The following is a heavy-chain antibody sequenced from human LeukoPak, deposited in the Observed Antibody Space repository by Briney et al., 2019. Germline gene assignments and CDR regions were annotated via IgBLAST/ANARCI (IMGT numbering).Heavy chain of an antibody. Sequence: GASVKVSCEASGYTLTSYYMHWVRQAPGQGLEWMGIINPSGGSTSYAQKFQGRVTMTRDMSTSTVYMELSSLRSEDTAVYYCARDPLGQYPNYIGWFDPWGQGTLVTVSS. J-gene: IGHJ5*02. CDR1: GYTLTSYY. CDR2: INPSGGST. CDR3: ARDPLGQYPNYIGWFDP. D-gene: IGHD4/OR15-4a*01. V-gene: IGHV1-46*01.